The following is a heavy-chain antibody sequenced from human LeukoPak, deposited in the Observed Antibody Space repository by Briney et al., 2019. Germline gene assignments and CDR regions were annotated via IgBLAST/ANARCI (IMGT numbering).Heavy chain of an antibody. CDR3: ARGMATMVRGVIKHWFDP. D-gene: IGHD3-10*01. Sequence: ASVKVSCKAFGYTFTSNYMHWVRQAPGQGPEWMGVISPSGGSTTYAQKFQGRVTITRDTSASTAYMELSSLRSEDMAVYYCARGMATMVRGVIKHWFDPWGQGTLVTVSS. CDR2: ISPSGGST. J-gene: IGHJ5*02. V-gene: IGHV1-46*01. CDR1: GYTFTSNY.